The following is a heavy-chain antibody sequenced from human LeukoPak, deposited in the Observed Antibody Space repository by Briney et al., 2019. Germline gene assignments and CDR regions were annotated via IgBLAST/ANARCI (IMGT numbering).Heavy chain of an antibody. CDR1: GFTFSSYG. D-gene: IGHD3-10*01. CDR3: AKDMMVRGVAPFDY. J-gene: IGHJ4*02. CDR2: IRYDGSNK. V-gene: IGHV3-30*02. Sequence: GGSLRLSCAASGFTFSSYGMHWVRQAPGKGLEWVAFIRYDGSNKYYADSVKGRFTISRDNSKNTLYLQMNSLRAEDTAVYYCAKDMMVRGVAPFDYWGQGTLVTVSS.